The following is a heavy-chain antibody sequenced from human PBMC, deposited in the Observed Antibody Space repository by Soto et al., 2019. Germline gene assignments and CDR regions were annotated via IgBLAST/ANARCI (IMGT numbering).Heavy chain of an antibody. CDR3: ATDRWTGAFDF. D-gene: IGHD1-1*01. Sequence: AVGSLRLSCVASDFTFSTYWMAWLRQTPGKGLEFVANIRQDGREINYLDSGKGRFTISRDNAEKSLFLQMNSLRAEDTAVYYCATDRWTGAFDFRGQGTVVTVSS. V-gene: IGHV3-7*01. CDR2: IRQDGREI. CDR1: DFTFSTYW. J-gene: IGHJ3*01.